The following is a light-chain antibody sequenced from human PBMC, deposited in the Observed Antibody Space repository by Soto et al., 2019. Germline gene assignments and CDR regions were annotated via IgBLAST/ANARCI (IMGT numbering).Light chain of an antibody. CDR3: QQYGSSPLIS. J-gene: IGKJ5*01. Sequence: VLTQSPGTLSLSPGESATLSCRASQTVSITYLTWYQQKPGQAPRLLIFGASKRATGIPDRFSGSGSGRDFALTISGLEPEDFAVYYCQQYGSSPLISFGQGTRLEIK. V-gene: IGKV3-20*01. CDR2: GAS. CDR1: QTVSITY.